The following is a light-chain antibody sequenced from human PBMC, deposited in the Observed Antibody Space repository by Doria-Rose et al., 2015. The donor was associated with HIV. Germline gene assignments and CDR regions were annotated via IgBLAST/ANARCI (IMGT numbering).Light chain of an antibody. CDR1: QSISNW. Sequence: TQSPSTLSASVGDRVTITCRASQSISNWLAWYQQKPGQAPRPLIYKASTLQSVVPSRFRGSGSGTEFTLTINSLQPDDFATYYCQHFDKYFSWTFGHGTKVDIK. V-gene: IGKV1-5*03. CDR3: QHFDKYFSWT. J-gene: IGKJ1*01. CDR2: KAS.